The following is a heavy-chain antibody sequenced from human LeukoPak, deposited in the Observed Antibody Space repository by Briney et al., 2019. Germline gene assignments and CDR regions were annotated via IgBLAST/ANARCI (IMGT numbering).Heavy chain of an antibody. J-gene: IGHJ5*01. CDR2: ISGSGGTT. D-gene: IGHD2-2*01. CDR3: AKEAADIVVVPAAMMDS. CDR1: GFIFSSYA. V-gene: IGHV3-23*01. Sequence: GGSLRLSCAASGFIFSSYAMSWVRQAPGKGLEWVSAISGSGGTTYYANSVKGRFTISRDNSKNTLYLQMNSLRAEDTAVYYCAKEAADIVVVPAAMMDSWGQGTLITVSS.